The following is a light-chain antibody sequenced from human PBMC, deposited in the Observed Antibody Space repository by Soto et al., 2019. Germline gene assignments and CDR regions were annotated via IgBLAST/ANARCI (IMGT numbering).Light chain of an antibody. J-gene: IGLJ3*02. CDR1: SGHSSYA. Sequence: QAVVTQSPSASASLGASVKLTCTLSSGHSSYAIAWHQQQPEKGPRYLMKLNSDGSHSKGDGIPDRFSGSSSGAERYLTISSLQSEDEADYYCQTWALAFWVFGGGTKVTVL. CDR2: LNSDGSH. V-gene: IGLV4-69*01. CDR3: QTWALAFWV.